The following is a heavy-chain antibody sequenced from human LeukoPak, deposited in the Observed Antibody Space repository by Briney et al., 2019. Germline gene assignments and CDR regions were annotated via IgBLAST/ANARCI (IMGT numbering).Heavy chain of an antibody. Sequence: GGSLRLSCAASGFTVSYNYMSWVRQAPGKGLEWVSTIFSGGNTYYADSVKGRFTISRDNFKNTLYVQMNSLRAEDTAVYYCAKDLFKTVRGAMSHWFDPWGQGTLVTVSS. J-gene: IGHJ5*02. D-gene: IGHD3-10*01. CDR1: GFTVSYNY. CDR3: AKDLFKTVRGAMSHWFDP. V-gene: IGHV3-66*01. CDR2: IFSGGNT.